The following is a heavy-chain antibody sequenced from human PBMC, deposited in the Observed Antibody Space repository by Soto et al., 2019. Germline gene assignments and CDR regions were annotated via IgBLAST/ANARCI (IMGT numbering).Heavy chain of an antibody. CDR1: GFTFGNYD. D-gene: IGHD2-21*02. J-gene: IGHJ3*01. V-gene: IGHV3-23*01. CDR2: ISGGGGNT. CDR3: AKGFIVVVTVLRPDDAFDV. Sequence: DVQLLESGGGLVQPGGSLRLSCATSGFTFGNYDMNWVRQAPGKGLEWVSGISGGGGNTYYADSVKGRFTISRDPSKNTLFLEMNSLRAEDTAVYYCAKGFIVVVTVLRPDDAFDVWGQGTLVTVSS.